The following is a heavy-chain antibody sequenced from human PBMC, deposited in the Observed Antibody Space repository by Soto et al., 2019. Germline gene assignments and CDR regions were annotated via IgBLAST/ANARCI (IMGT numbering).Heavy chain of an antibody. CDR3: ARDLVAGYYYGMDV. CDR1: GFTVSSNY. Sequence: GGSLRLSCAASGFTVSSNYMSWVRQAPGKGLEWVSVIYSGGSTYYADSVKGRFTISRDNSKNTLYLQMNSLRAEDTAVYYCARDLVAGYYYGMDVWGQGTTVTVSS. D-gene: IGHD6-19*01. CDR2: IYSGGST. J-gene: IGHJ6*02. V-gene: IGHV3-53*01.